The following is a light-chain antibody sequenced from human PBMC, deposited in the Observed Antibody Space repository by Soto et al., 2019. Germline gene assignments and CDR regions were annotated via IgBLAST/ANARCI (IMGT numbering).Light chain of an antibody. CDR2: EGS. CDR1: SSDVGSYNL. CDR3: CSYAGSYSVV. J-gene: IGLJ2*01. V-gene: IGLV2-23*01. Sequence: QSVLTQPASVSGSPGQSITISCTGTSSDVGSYNLVSWYQQHPGKAPKLMIYEGSKRPSGVSNRFSGSKSGNTASLTISGLQAEDEAAYYCCSYAGSYSVVFGGGTKLTVL.